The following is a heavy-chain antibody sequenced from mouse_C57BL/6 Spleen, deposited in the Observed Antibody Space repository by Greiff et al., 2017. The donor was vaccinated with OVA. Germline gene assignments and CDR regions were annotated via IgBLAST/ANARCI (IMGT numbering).Heavy chain of an antibody. D-gene: IGHD2-1*01. CDR3: ARSSLPLYYVDY. V-gene: IGHV7-3*01. Sequence: EVKLVESGGGLVQPGGSLSLSCAASGFTFTDYYMSWVRQPPGKALEWLGFIRNKANGYTTEYSASVKGRFPISRDKSQSILYRQMNALRAEDSATYYCARSSLPLYYVDYWGQGTTLTVSS. CDR2: IRNKANGYTT. CDR1: GFTFTDYY. J-gene: IGHJ2*01.